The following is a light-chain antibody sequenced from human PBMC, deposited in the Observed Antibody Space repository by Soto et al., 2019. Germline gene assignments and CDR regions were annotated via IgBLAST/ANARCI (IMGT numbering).Light chain of an antibody. V-gene: IGLV2-8*01. CDR3: SSYAGSNNLL. CDR2: EVN. Sequence: QSVLTQPPSASGSPGQSVAISCTGTNSDIGNYNFVSWYQQHPGKAPKLMIYEVNKRPSGVPDRFSGSKSGNTASLTVSGLQPEDGADYYCSSYAGSNNLLFGGGTKLTVL. J-gene: IGLJ2*01. CDR1: NSDIGNYNF.